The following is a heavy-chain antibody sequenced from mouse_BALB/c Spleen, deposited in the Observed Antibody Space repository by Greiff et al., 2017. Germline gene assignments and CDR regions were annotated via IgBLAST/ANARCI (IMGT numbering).Heavy chain of an antibody. CDR2: ISSGGSYT. J-gene: IGHJ4*01. Sequence: EVHLVESGGGLVKPGGSLKLSCAASGFTFSSYAMSWVRQSPEKRLEWVAEISSGGSYTYYPDTVTGRFTISRDNAKNTLYLEMSSLRSEDTAMYYCARDGDYGSSFYYAMDYWGQGTSVTVSS. CDR3: ARDGDYGSSFYYAMDY. D-gene: IGHD1-1*01. V-gene: IGHV5-9-4*01. CDR1: GFTFSSYA.